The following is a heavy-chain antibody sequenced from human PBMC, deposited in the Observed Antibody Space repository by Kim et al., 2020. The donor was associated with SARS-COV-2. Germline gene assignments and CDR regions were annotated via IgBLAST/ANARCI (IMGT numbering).Heavy chain of an antibody. Sequence: GGSLRLSCAASTLTYTRYVMTWVRQAPGKGLEWVSSVSGSGGSAYYADSVKGRFTSSRDNSKGTLYLQMNSLTAEDTAVYYCVGSTDWYGAFDSWGQGT. V-gene: IGHV3-23*01. CDR3: VGSTDWYGAFDS. CDR2: VSGSGGSA. CDR1: TLTYTRYV. J-gene: IGHJ4*02. D-gene: IGHD3-9*01.